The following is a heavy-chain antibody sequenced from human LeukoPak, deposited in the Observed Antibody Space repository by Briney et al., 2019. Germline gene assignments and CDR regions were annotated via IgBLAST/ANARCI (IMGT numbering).Heavy chain of an antibody. D-gene: IGHD6-19*01. V-gene: IGHV3-49*04. CDR3: TRQEQWLVRVYFQH. CDR2: IRSKAYGGTT. Sequence: PGGSLRLSCAASGFTLSSYSMSWVRQAPGKGLEWVGFIRSKAYGGTTEYAASVKGRFTISGDDSKSIAYLQMNSLKTEDTAVYYCTRQEQWLVRVYFQHWGQGTLVTVSS. CDR1: GFTLSSYS. J-gene: IGHJ1*01.